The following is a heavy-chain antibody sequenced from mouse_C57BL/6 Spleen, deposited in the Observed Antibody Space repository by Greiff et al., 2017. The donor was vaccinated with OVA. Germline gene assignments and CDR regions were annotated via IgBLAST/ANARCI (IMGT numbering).Heavy chain of an antibody. CDR2: ISYSGSP. CDR3: ARYYYGSSYVAGAY. Sequence: EVQLQESGPGMVKPSQSLSLTCTVTGYSITSGYDWHWIRHFPGNKLEWMGYISYSGSPNYNPSLKSRISITHDTSKNHFFLKLNSVTTEDTATYYCARYYYGSSYVAGAYWGQGTLVTVSA. V-gene: IGHV3-1*01. D-gene: IGHD1-1*01. J-gene: IGHJ3*01. CDR1: GYSITSGYD.